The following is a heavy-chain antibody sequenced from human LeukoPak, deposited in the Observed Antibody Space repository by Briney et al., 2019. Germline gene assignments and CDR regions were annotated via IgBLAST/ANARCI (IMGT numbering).Heavy chain of an antibody. CDR2: IYYSGST. CDR3: ARGGSSSWYAVKFDY. Sequence: SETLSLTCTVSGGSISSSSYYWSWIRQPPGKGLEWIGDIYYSGSTNYDPSLKSRVTISVDTSKNQFSLKLSSVTAADTAVYYCARGGSSSWYAVKFDYWGQGTLVTVSS. V-gene: IGHV4-61*01. CDR1: GGSISSSSYY. J-gene: IGHJ4*02. D-gene: IGHD6-13*01.